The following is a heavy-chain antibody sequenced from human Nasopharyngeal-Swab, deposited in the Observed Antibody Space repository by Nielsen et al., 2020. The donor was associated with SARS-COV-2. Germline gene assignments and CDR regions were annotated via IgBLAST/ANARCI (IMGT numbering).Heavy chain of an antibody. CDR3: ASPVFGVVSDAFDL. J-gene: IGHJ3*01. V-gene: IGHV1-24*01. Sequence: ASVKVSCKVSGYTLTELSMHWVRQAPGKGLEWMGGFDPEDGETIYAQKFQGRVTMTEDTSTDTAYMELSSLRSEDTAVYYCASPVFGVVSDAFDLWGQGTMVTVSS. D-gene: IGHD3-3*01. CDR1: GYTLTELS. CDR2: FDPEDGET.